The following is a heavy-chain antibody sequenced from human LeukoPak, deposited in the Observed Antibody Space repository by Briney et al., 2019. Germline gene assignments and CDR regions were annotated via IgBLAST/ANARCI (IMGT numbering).Heavy chain of an antibody. Sequence: ASVKVSCKVSGYTLTELSMHWVRQAPGKGLEWMGGFDPEDGETIHAQKFQGRVTMTEDTSTDTAYMELSSLRSEDTAVYYCATRQLWLSSSPFDYWGQGTLVTVSS. CDR2: FDPEDGET. CDR1: GYTLTELS. D-gene: IGHD5-18*01. V-gene: IGHV1-24*01. CDR3: ATRQLWLSSSPFDY. J-gene: IGHJ4*02.